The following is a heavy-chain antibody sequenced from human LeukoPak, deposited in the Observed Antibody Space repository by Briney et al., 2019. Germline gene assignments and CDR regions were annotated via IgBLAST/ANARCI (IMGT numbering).Heavy chain of an antibody. Sequence: GGSLRLSCAASGFTVSSNYMSWVRQAPGKGLEWVSGIHSGDYTYYADSVKGRFTISRDNSKNTLSLQMNSLRAEDTAVYYCASRVSSSSWTAFDSRGQGTLVTVFS. J-gene: IGHJ4*02. CDR3: ASRVSSSSWTAFDS. CDR2: IHSGDYT. CDR1: GFTVSSNY. V-gene: IGHV3-53*01. D-gene: IGHD6-13*01.